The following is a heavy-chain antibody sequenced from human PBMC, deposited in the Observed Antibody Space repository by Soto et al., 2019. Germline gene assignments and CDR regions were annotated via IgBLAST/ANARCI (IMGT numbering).Heavy chain of an antibody. J-gene: IGHJ6*02. CDR2: IVVGSGNT. V-gene: IGHV1-58*01. CDR1: GFTFTSSA. D-gene: IGHD3-16*02. Sequence: EASVKVSCKASGFTFTSSAVQWVRQARGQRLEWIGWIVVGSGNTNYAQKFQERVTITRDMSTSTAYMELSSLRSEDTAVYYCAAETTGRYDYVWGSYRSPYYYYYGMDVWGQGTTVTVSS. CDR3: AAETTGRYDYVWGSYRSPYYYYYGMDV.